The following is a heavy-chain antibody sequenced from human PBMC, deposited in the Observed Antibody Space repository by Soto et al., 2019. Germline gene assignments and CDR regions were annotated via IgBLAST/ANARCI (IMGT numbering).Heavy chain of an antibody. J-gene: IGHJ5*02. V-gene: IGHV1-3*04. Sequence: ASVKVSCKASGYTFTNYAMHWVRQAPGQRLEWMGWVNTGNGNTKYSQKFQGRVTITRDTSASTAYMELSSLRSDDTAVYYCARDVRITMIVVVISGFDPWGQGTLVTVSS. CDR1: GYTFTNYA. CDR3: ARDVRITMIVVVISGFDP. D-gene: IGHD3-22*01. CDR2: VNTGNGNT.